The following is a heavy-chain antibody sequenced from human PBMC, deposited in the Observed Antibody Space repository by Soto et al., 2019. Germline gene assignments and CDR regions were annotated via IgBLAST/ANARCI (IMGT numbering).Heavy chain of an antibody. CDR1: GGSISSYY. D-gene: IGHD4-17*01. Sequence: QVQLQESGPGLVKPSETLSLTCTVSGGSISSYYWSWIRQPAGKGLEWVGRIYTSGRTNYNPSLQSRVTMSVDTSKNQFSLKLSSVTGADTAVYYCARGSDIRLGYGEAPLYGMDVWGQGTTVTVAS. CDR3: ARGSDIRLGYGEAPLYGMDV. CDR2: IYTSGRT. J-gene: IGHJ6*02. V-gene: IGHV4-4*07.